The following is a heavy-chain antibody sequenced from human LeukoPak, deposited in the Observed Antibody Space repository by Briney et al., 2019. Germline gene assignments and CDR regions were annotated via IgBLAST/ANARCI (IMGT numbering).Heavy chain of an antibody. V-gene: IGHV4-39*07. CDR1: GGSISSSSYY. Sequence: PSETLSLTCTVSGGSISSSSYYWGWIRQPPGKGLEWIGSIYYSGSTYYNPSLKSRVTISLGTSKNQFSLKMRSVTAADTAVYYCARVQSRLSWFDPWGQGTLATVSS. CDR2: IYYSGST. J-gene: IGHJ5*02. CDR3: ARVQSRLSWFDP.